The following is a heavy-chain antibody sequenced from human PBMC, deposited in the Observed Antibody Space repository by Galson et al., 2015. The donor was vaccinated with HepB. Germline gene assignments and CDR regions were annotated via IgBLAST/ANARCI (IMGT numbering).Heavy chain of an antibody. D-gene: IGHD2-8*02. Sequence: FLRPCCAAWGFTFNSYAMLWVRQAQGQGLEYVAALSSNGGSTYYADSVKGRFTISRDNSKNTLYLQMSSLRAEETAVYYCVKVYGGWTQAPKVLVGDAFDIWGQGTMVTVSS. CDR3: VKVYGGWTQAPKVLVGDAFDI. J-gene: IGHJ3*02. CDR1: GFTFNSYA. V-gene: IGHV3-64D*06. CDR2: LSSNGGST.